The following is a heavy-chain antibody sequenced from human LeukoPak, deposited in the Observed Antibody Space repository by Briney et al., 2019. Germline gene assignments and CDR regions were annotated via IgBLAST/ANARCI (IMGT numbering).Heavy chain of an antibody. D-gene: IGHD6-13*01. Sequence: GASVKVSCKASGYTFTGYYMHWVRQAPGQGLEWMGWINPNSGGTNYAQKFQGRVTMTRDTSISTAYMELSRLRSDDTAVYYCARGAAEGAYYYMDVWGKGTTVTVSS. CDR2: INPNSGGT. CDR3: ARGAAEGAYYYMDV. J-gene: IGHJ6*03. CDR1: GYTFTGYY. V-gene: IGHV1-2*02.